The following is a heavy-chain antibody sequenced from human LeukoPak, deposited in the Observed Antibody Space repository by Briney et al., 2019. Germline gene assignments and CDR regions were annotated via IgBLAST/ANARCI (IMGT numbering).Heavy chain of an antibody. CDR3: ARDSSSFPNYFDY. D-gene: IGHD3-3*02. CDR1: GFTVSSTY. Sequence: GGSLRLSCAASGFTVSSTYMSWVRQAPGKGLEWVSLIYSDGTTFYADSVKGRFAISTDNSKNTLYLQMSSLRAEDTAVYYCARDSSSFPNYFDYWGQGTLITLCS. CDR2: IYSDGTT. J-gene: IGHJ4*02. V-gene: IGHV3-53*01.